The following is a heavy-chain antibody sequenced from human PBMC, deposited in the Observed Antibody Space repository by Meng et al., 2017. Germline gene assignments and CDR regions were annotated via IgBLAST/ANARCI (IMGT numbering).Heavy chain of an antibody. CDR2: SIPIFDTA. D-gene: IGHD3-10*01. CDR1: GGTFSSYA. V-gene: IGHV1-69*06. Sequence: SVKVSCKASGGTFSSYAISWVRQAPGQGLEWMGGSIPIFDTANYAQKFQGRVTITADKSTSTAYMELSSLRSEDTAVYYCARDFARGGDDAFDIWGQGTMVTVSS. J-gene: IGHJ3*02. CDR3: ARDFARGGDDAFDI.